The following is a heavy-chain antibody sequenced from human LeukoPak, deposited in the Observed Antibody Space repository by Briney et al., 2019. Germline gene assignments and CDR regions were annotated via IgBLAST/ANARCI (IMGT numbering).Heavy chain of an antibody. V-gene: IGHV1-2*02. Sequence: VASVKVSCKASGYTFTGYYMHWVRQAPGQGLEWMGWINPNSGGTNYAQKFQGRVTMTRDTSISTAYMELSRLRSDDTAVYYCARDAVPAAIDPPWDDDAFDIWGQGTMVTVSS. CDR3: ARDAVPAAIDPPWDDDAFDI. CDR2: INPNSGGT. D-gene: IGHD2-2*01. J-gene: IGHJ3*02. CDR1: GYTFTGYY.